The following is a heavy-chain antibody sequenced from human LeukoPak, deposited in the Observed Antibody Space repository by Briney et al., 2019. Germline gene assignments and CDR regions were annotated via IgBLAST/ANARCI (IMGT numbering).Heavy chain of an antibody. Sequence: ASVKVSCKASGYTFTGHYMHWVRQAPGQGLEWMGWINPNSGDTNYAQKFQGWVTMTRDTSISTAYMELSRLRSDDTAVYYCARESSSWAPIDYWGQGTLVTVSS. V-gene: IGHV1-2*04. J-gene: IGHJ4*02. CDR2: INPNSGDT. CDR1: GYTFTGHY. CDR3: ARESSSWAPIDY. D-gene: IGHD6-13*01.